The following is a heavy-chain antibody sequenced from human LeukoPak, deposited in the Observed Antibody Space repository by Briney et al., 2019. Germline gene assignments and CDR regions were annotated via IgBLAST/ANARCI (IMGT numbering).Heavy chain of an antibody. J-gene: IGHJ4*02. CDR1: GFTFSSYG. Sequence: GGSLRLSCAASGFTFSSYGMHWVRQAPGKGLEWVAVISYDGSNKYYADSVKGRFTISRDNSKNTLYLQMNSLRAEDTAVYYCARDQKKGYYDSSGYYGFDYWGQGTLVTVSS. CDR2: ISYDGSNK. V-gene: IGHV3-30*03. CDR3: ARDQKKGYYDSSGYYGFDY. D-gene: IGHD3-22*01.